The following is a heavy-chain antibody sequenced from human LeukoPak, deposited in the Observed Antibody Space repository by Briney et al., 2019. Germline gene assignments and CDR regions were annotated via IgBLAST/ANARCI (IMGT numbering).Heavy chain of an antibody. CDR2: INHSGST. V-gene: IGHV4-34*01. Sequence: SETLPLTCAVYGGSFSGYYWSWIRQPPGKGLEWIGEINHSGSTNYNPSLKSRVTISVDTSKNQFSLKLSSVTAADTAVYYCARGFTETLSSSFDYWGQGTLVTVSS. CDR3: ARGFTETLSSSFDY. J-gene: IGHJ4*02. CDR1: GGSFSGYY. D-gene: IGHD4-11*01.